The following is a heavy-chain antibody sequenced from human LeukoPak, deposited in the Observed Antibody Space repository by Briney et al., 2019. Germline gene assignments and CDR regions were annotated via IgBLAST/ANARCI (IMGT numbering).Heavy chain of an antibody. J-gene: IGHJ4*02. CDR3: ARDGSGIATAGAPEGYFDY. V-gene: IGHV3-9*01. CDR2: ISWNSGSI. CDR1: GFTFDDYA. Sequence: GRSLRLSCAASGFTFDDYAMHWVRQAPGKGLEWVSGISWNSGSIGYADSVKGRFTISRDNAKNSLYLQMNSLRAEDTAVYYCARDGSGIATAGAPEGYFDYWGQGTLVTVPS. D-gene: IGHD6-13*01.